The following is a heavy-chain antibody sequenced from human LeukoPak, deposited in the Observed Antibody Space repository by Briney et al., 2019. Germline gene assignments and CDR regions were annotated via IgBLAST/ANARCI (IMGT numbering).Heavy chain of an antibody. Sequence: PGGSLRLSCAASGFTFSSYWMHWVRQAPGKGLVWVSRINSDGSSTSYADSVKGRFTISRDNAKNTLYLQMNSLRAEDTAVYYCARDSVFGIAAAGFYYWGQGTLVTVSS. J-gene: IGHJ4*02. V-gene: IGHV3-74*01. CDR1: GFTFSSYW. CDR3: ARDSVFGIAAAGFYY. CDR2: INSDGSST. D-gene: IGHD6-13*01.